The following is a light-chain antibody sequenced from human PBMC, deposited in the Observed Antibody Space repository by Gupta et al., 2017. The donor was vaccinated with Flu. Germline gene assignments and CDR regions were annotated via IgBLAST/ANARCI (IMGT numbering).Light chain of an antibody. CDR1: QSVLHSSNNMNY. CDR2: LTS. J-gene: IGKJ4*01. Sequence: DVVMTQSPDSLAVSLGGWATMHCKSSQSVLHSSNNMNYIAWYQLKPGQSPKLLIYLTSTRASGVPDRFSGSVSGTDFTLTISSLQPEDVAVYYCHQYYYLPLTFGGGTRVEIK. CDR3: HQYYYLPLT. V-gene: IGKV4-1*01.